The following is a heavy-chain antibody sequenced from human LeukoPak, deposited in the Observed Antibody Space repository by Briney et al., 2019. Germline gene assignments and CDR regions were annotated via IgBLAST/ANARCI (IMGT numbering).Heavy chain of an antibody. V-gene: IGHV1-69*13. J-gene: IGHJ5*02. Sequence: ASVKVSCKASGGTFSSYAISWARQAPGQGLEWMGGIIPIFGTANYAQKFQGRVTITADESTSTAYMELSSLRSEDTAVYYCARDLGRIVVPAVGWFDPWGQGTLVTVSS. CDR1: GGTFSSYA. D-gene: IGHD2-2*01. CDR2: IIPIFGTA. CDR3: ARDLGRIVVPAVGWFDP.